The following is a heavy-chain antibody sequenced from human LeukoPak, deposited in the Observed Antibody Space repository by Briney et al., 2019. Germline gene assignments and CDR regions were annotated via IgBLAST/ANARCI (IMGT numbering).Heavy chain of an antibody. D-gene: IGHD6-13*01. J-gene: IGHJ4*02. CDR1: GFTVSSNY. CDR2: ISDSGDGT. Sequence: PGGSLRLSCAASGFTVSSNYMSWVRQAPGKGLEWVSGISDSGDGTYYAESVKGRFTISRDNSKNTVVLQMNSLRADDTAKYYCAKDKAPGSWHTPSDFWGQGTLVTVSS. CDR3: AKDKAPGSWHTPSDF. V-gene: IGHV3-23*01.